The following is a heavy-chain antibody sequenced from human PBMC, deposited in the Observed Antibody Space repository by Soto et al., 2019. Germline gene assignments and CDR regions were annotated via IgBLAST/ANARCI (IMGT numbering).Heavy chain of an antibody. CDR1: GYTFTNYG. CDR3: ARVAAAGIHYYYGMDV. CDR2: IIPIFGTA. V-gene: IGHV1-69*13. J-gene: IGHJ6*02. D-gene: IGHD6-13*01. Sequence: SVKVSCKASGYTFTNYGITWVRQAPGQGLEWMGGIIPIFGTANYAQKFQGRVTITADESTSTAYMELSSLRSEDTAVYYCARVAAAGIHYYYGMDVWGQGTTVTVSS.